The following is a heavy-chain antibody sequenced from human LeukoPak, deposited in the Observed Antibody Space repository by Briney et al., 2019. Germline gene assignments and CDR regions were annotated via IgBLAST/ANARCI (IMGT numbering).Heavy chain of an antibody. CDR2: ISDSGSTK. CDR3: VREGYYDSSGYLGVFDY. Sequence: AGGSLRLSCAASGFTFSSYEMNWVRQAPGKGLEWVSYISDSGSTKYYADSVKGRFTISRDNAKNSVYLQMQSLRAEDTAVYYCVREGYYDSSGYLGVFDYWGQGTLVTVSS. D-gene: IGHD3-22*01. CDR1: GFTFSSYE. V-gene: IGHV3-48*03. J-gene: IGHJ4*02.